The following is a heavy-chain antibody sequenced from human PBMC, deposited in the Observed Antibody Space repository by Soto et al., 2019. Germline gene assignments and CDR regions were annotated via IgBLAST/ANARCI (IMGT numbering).Heavy chain of an antibody. J-gene: IGHJ3*02. Sequence: QLQLQESGSGLVKPSQTLSLTCAVSGGSISSGGYSWSWIRQPPGKGLEWIGYIYHSGSTYYNPSLKSRVTISVDRSKNQFSLKLSSVTAADTAVYYCARVGVGATPNAFDIGGQGTMVTVSS. CDR1: GGSISSGGYS. CDR2: IYHSGST. CDR3: ARVGVGATPNAFDI. V-gene: IGHV4-30-2*01. D-gene: IGHD1-26*01.